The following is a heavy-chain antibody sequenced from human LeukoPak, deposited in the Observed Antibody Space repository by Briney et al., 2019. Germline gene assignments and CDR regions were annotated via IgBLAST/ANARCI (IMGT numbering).Heavy chain of an antibody. D-gene: IGHD1-26*01. Sequence: GGSLRLSCAASGFTFSSYEMNWVRQAPGKGLEWVSYIGGSGGPIYYADSVRGRFTISRDNAKNSLYLQMNSLRAEDTAVYYCARDTSAKPRGFFDYWGQGTLVTVSS. V-gene: IGHV3-48*03. CDR3: ARDTSAKPRGFFDY. CDR2: IGGSGGPI. CDR1: GFTFSSYE. J-gene: IGHJ4*02.